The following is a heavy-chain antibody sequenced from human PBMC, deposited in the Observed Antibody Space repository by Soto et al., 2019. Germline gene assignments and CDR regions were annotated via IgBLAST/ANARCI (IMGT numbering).Heavy chain of an antibody. CDR3: ARATLRCTNGVCPYHRPWAYYYYGMDV. CDR1: GGSISSYY. J-gene: IGHJ6*02. D-gene: IGHD2-8*01. CDR2: IYYSGST. V-gene: IGHV4-59*01. Sequence: SETLSLTCTVSGGSISSYYWSWIRQPPGKGLEWIGYIYYSGSTNYNPSLKSRVTISVDTSKNQFSLKLSSVTAADTAVYYCARATLRCTNGVCPYHRPWAYYYYGMDVWGQGTTVTVSS.